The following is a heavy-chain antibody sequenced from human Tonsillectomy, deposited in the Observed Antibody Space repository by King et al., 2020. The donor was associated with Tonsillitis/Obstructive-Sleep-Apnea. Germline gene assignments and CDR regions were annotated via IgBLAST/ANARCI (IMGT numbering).Heavy chain of an antibody. D-gene: IGHD3-22*01. Sequence: VQLVKSGGGLVQPGGSLRLSCAASGFTFSSYDMHWVRQATGKGLEWVSAIGTAGDPYYPGSVKGRFTISRENAKNSLYLQMNSLRAGDTAVYYCARAYYDSSGYRNWYFDLWGRGTLVTVSS. J-gene: IGHJ2*01. CDR2: IGTAGDP. V-gene: IGHV3-13*05. CDR1: GFTFSSYD. CDR3: ARAYYDSSGYRNWYFDL.